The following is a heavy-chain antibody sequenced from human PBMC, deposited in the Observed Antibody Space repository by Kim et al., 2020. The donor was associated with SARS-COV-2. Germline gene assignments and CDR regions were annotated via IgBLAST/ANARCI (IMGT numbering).Heavy chain of an antibody. J-gene: IGHJ4*02. Sequence: GGSLRLSCSASGFTFSSYAMHWVRQAPGKGLEYVSAISSNGGSTYYADYVKGRFTISRDNSKNTLYLQMSSLRAEDTAVYYCVKDRGLAVRYFDWLLAGRGFDYWGQGTLVTVSS. D-gene: IGHD3-9*01. V-gene: IGHV3-64D*06. CDR1: GFTFSSYA. CDR2: ISSNGGST. CDR3: VKDRGLAVRYFDWLLAGRGFDY.